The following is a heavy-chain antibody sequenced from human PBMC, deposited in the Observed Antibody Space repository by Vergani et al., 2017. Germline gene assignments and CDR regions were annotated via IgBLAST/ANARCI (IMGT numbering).Heavy chain of an antibody. D-gene: IGHD6-19*01. J-gene: IGHJ3*02. Sequence: EVQLLESGGGLVQPGGSLRLSCAASGFTFSSYAMSWVRQAPGKGLEWVSAISGSGGSTYYADSVKGRFTISRDKSKNTLYRQMNSLRAEDTAVYYCAKGHYSSCWYDAFDIWGQGTMVTVSS. CDR2: ISGSGGST. CDR1: GFTFSSYA. V-gene: IGHV3-23*01. CDR3: AKGHYSSCWYDAFDI.